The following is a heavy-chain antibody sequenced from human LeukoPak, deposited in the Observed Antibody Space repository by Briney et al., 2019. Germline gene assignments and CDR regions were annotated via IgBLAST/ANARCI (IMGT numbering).Heavy chain of an antibody. D-gene: IGHD4-17*01. V-gene: IGHV3-21*01. Sequence: PGGSLRLSCAASEFTFSSHSMNWVRQAPGKGLEWVSSISGTGSYIYYANSVKGRFTISRDNAKNSLSLQMNSLRAEDTAVYYCARDPGDYGDYGGAYWYFDLWGRGTLVTVSS. J-gene: IGHJ2*01. CDR1: EFTFSSHS. CDR3: ARDPGDYGDYGGAYWYFDL. CDR2: ISGTGSYI.